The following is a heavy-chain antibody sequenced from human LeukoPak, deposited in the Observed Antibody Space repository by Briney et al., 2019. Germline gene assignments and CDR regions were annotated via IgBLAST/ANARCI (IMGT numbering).Heavy chain of an antibody. J-gene: IGHJ4*02. CDR3: AFYNNDEHLDY. V-gene: IGHV1-69*13. Sequence: ASVTVSCKSSGGSFHRYGINWVRQAPRQGLEWMGGIIPIFGTAKYAQKFQGRVTIIADDSTSTAYMELSGLRSQDTAVFYCAFYNNDEHLDYWGQGTLVTVSS. CDR1: GGSFHRYG. CDR2: IIPIFGTA. D-gene: IGHD4-11*01.